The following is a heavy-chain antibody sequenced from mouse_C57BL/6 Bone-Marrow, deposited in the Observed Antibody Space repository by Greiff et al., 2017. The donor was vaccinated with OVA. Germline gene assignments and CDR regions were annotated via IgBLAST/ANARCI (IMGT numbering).Heavy chain of an antibody. D-gene: IGHD1-1*01. V-gene: IGHV1-64*01. J-gene: IGHJ2*01. CDR3: ARNLITTVVARGLDY. Sequence: QVQLQQPGAELVKPGASVKLSCKASGYTFTSYWMHWVKQRPGQGLEWIGMIHPNSGSTNYNEKFKSKATLTVDKSSSTAYMQLSSLTSEDSAVYYCARNLITTVVARGLDYWGQGTTLTVSS. CDR1: GYTFTSYW. CDR2: IHPNSGST.